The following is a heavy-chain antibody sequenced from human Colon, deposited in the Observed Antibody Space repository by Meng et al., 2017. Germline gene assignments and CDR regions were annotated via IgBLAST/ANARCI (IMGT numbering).Heavy chain of an antibody. J-gene: IGHJ5*02. CDR1: GGSFSGYY. Sequence: QWGPGLLKPSETLSLTCAVYGGSFSGYYWSWIRQPPGKGLEWIGEINHSGSTNYNPSLKSRVTISVDTSKNQFSLKLSSVTAADTAVYYCARERLSSGWYGGRWFDPWGQGTLVTVSS. V-gene: IGHV4-34*01. CDR2: INHSGST. D-gene: IGHD6-19*01. CDR3: ARERLSSGWYGGRWFDP.